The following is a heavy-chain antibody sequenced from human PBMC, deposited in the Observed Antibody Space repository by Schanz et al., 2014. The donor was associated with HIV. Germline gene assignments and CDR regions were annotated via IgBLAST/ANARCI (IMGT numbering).Heavy chain of an antibody. CDR1: GFTFNNYG. V-gene: IGHV3-21*04. Sequence: DVQLVESGGGLVKRGGSLRLSCAASGFTFNNYGVNWVRQAPGKGLEWISSISSNTNYINYADSVKGRFTISRDNAKNSLYLQMNGLRAEDTAVYYCARGVPAHSSGWYLDYWGQGTLVTVSS. J-gene: IGHJ4*02. D-gene: IGHD6-19*01. CDR3: ARGVPAHSSGWYLDY. CDR2: ISSNTNYI.